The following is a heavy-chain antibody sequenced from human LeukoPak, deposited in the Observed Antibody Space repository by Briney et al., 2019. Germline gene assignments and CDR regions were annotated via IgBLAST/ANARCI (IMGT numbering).Heavy chain of an antibody. CDR3: ARSENDFDY. J-gene: IGHJ4*02. V-gene: IGHV3-20*04. CDR2: INWNGGST. CDR1: GFTFDDYA. Sequence: GGSLRLACAPFGFTFDDYAMGWGRQAPGRGLEWVSGINWNGGSTGYADSVKGRFTISRDNAKNSLYLQMNSLRAEDTALYYCARSENDFDYWGQGTLVTVSS.